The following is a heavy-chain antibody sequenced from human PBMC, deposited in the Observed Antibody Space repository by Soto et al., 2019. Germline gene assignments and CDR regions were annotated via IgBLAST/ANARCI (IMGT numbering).Heavy chain of an antibody. CDR3: AGGRYNSGYRPDAFDI. V-gene: IGHV4-59*08. D-gene: IGHD5-12*01. J-gene: IGHJ3*02. Sequence: PSETLSLTCTVSGGSISSYYWSWIRQPPGKGLEWIGYIYYSGSIYYNPSLKSRVTISVDTSKNQFSLKLSSVTAADTAVYYCAGGRYNSGYRPDAFDIWGQGTMVTVSS. CDR2: IYYSGSI. CDR1: GGSISSYY.